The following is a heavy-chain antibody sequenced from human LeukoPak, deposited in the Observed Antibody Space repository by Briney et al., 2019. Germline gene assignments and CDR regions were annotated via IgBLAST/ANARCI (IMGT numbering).Heavy chain of an antibody. D-gene: IGHD2-15*01. CDR3: ARVYCSGGSCYIDAFDI. CDR1: GFTFSPYD. CDR2: IRYDGSYK. J-gene: IGHJ3*02. V-gene: IGHV3-30*02. Sequence: GGSLRLSCAASGFTFSPYDMHWVRQAPGKGLEWVAFIRYDGSYKYYADSVKGRFTISRDNSKNTLYLQMNSLRAEDTAVYYCARVYCSGGSCYIDAFDIWGQGTMVTVSS.